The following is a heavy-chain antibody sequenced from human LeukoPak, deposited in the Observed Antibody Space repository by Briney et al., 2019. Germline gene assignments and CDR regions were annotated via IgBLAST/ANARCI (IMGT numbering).Heavy chain of an antibody. D-gene: IGHD1-26*01. CDR2: IISGSSYI. V-gene: IGHV3-21*01. J-gene: IGHJ4*02. CDR1: GFTFSSYS. CDR3: ARDRVGDEMCDY. Sequence: GGSLRLSCAASGFTFSSYSMNWVRQAPGKGLEWVSSIISGSSYIYYADSVKGRFTISRDNAKNSLYLQMNSLRAEDTSVYYCARDRVGDEMCDYWGQGTLVTVSS.